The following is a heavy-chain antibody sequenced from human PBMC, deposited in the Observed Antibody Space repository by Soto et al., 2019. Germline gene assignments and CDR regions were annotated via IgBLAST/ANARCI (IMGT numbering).Heavy chain of an antibody. CDR3: ARWGYCSGGSCYSFPYYMDV. V-gene: IGHV3-21*01. D-gene: IGHD2-15*01. CDR1: GFTFSSYS. J-gene: IGHJ6*03. Sequence: GGSLRLSCAASGFTFSSYSMNWVRQAPGKGLEWVSSISSSSSYIYYADSVKGRFTISRDNAKNSLYLQMNSLRAEDTAVYYCARWGYCSGGSCYSFPYYMDVWGKGTTVTVSS. CDR2: ISSSSSYI.